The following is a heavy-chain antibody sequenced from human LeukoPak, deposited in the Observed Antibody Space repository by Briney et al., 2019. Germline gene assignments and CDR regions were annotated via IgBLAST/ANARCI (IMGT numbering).Heavy chain of an antibody. Sequence: ASVKVSCKASGYTFTGYYMHWVRQAPGQGLEWMGWINPNSGGTNYAQKFQGRVTMTRDTSISTAYMELSRLRSDDTAVYYCARDYSNYDFYYYYGMDVWGQGTTVTVSS. J-gene: IGHJ6*02. D-gene: IGHD4-11*01. CDR2: INPNSGGT. V-gene: IGHV1-2*02. CDR3: ARDYSNYDFYYYYGMDV. CDR1: GYTFTGYY.